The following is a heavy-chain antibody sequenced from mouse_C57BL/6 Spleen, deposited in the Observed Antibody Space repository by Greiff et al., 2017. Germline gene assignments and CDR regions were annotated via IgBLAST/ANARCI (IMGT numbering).Heavy chain of an antibody. CDR3: AGGSRLRSAMDY. V-gene: IGHV5-17*01. Sequence: EVKLVESVGGLVKPGGSLKLSCAASGFTFSDYGMHWVRQAPEKGLEWVAYISSGSSTIDYADTVKGRFTIARDNAKNTLFLQMTSLRAEDTAMYYCAGGSRLRSAMDYWGQGTSVTVSS. D-gene: IGHD1-1*01. CDR1: GFTFSDYG. J-gene: IGHJ4*01. CDR2: ISSGSSTI.